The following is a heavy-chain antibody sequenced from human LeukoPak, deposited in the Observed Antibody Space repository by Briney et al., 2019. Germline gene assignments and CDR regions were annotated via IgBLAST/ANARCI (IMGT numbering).Heavy chain of an antibody. Sequence: GGSLRLSCAASGFTFSISAMNWVRQAPGKGLECVSGISGSGGSTHYADSVKGRFTISRDSSKNTVYLQMNSLRAEDTAVYYCAKADGSYKTLIDYWGQGTLVTVSS. V-gene: IGHV3-23*01. CDR3: AKADGSYKTLIDY. J-gene: IGHJ4*02. CDR2: ISGSGGST. D-gene: IGHD3-10*01. CDR1: GFTFSISA.